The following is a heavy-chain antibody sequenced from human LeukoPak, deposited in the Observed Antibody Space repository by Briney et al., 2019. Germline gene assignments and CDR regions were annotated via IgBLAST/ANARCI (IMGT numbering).Heavy chain of an antibody. CDR2: ISGSSGST. J-gene: IGHJ4*02. CDR1: GFTFSSYA. Sequence: QPGGSLRLSCAASGFTFSSYAMSWVRQAPGKGLEWVSAISGSSGSTYYADSVKGRFTISGDNSKNTLYLQMNSLRAEDTAVYYCAKDSSSWYVFDYWGQGTLVTVSS. D-gene: IGHD6-13*01. V-gene: IGHV3-23*01. CDR3: AKDSSSWYVFDY.